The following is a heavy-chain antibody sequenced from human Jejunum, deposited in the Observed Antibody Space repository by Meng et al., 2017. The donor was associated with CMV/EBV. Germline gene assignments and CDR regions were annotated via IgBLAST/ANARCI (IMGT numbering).Heavy chain of an antibody. CDR1: TSGDHY. V-gene: IGHV4-30-4*01. Sequence: TSGDHYWSWIRQPPGKGLEWIGYIYSSGTTYYNLSLKSRVTISIDTSKNQFSLRLSSVTAADAAVYYCARTQDCSSTSCYTGFDPWGQGTLGTVSS. J-gene: IGHJ5*02. CDR3: ARTQDCSSTSCYTGFDP. CDR2: IYSSGTT. D-gene: IGHD2-2*01.